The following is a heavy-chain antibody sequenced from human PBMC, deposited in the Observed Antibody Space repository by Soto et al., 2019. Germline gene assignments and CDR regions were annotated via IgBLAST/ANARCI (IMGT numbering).Heavy chain of an antibody. Sequence: PGGSLRLSCAASGFTFSDHYMSCIRQAPGKGLEWISYMTPSGSSSSYADSVKGRFTISRDNAKNSLYLQMNSLRGDDTAVYYCARELSGNYLAFDLWGQGTMVTVSS. J-gene: IGHJ3*01. D-gene: IGHD1-26*01. CDR2: MTPSGSSS. CDR3: ARELSGNYLAFDL. V-gene: IGHV3-11*01. CDR1: GFTFSDHY.